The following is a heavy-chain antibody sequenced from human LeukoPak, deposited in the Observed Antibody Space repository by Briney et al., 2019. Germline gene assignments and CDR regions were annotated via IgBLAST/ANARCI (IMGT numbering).Heavy chain of an antibody. J-gene: IGHJ4*02. V-gene: IGHV3-23*01. CDR1: GFTFTNYA. CDR3: AKDGSFNYDFWSGPSYVDY. CDR2: IRGSGGGT. Sequence: PGGSLRLSCAASGFTFTNYAMNWDRQAPGKGLEWVSVIRGSGGGTYYADSVKGRFTISSDSSKNTVHLQMNSLRAEDTAVYYCAKDGSFNYDFWSGPSYVDYWGQGTLVTVSS. D-gene: IGHD3-3*01.